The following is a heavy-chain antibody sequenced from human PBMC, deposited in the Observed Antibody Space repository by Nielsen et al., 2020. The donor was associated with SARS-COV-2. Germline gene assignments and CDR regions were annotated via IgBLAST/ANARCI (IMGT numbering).Heavy chain of an antibody. D-gene: IGHD1-26*01. Sequence: GESLKISCKGSGYSFTSYWISWVRQMPGKGLEWMGRIDPSDSYTNYSPSFQGHVTLSADKSITTAYLQWSNLKASDTAMYYCARHGQWELLGAFDWWGQGTLVTVSS. CDR1: GYSFTSYW. CDR2: IDPSDSYT. J-gene: IGHJ4*02. V-gene: IGHV5-10-1*01. CDR3: ARHGQWELLGAFDW.